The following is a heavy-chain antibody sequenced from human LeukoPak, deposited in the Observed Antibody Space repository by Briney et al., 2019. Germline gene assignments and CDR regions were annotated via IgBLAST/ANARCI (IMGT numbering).Heavy chain of an antibody. CDR3: ARSGSGSSNWFDP. CDR1: GFTFSSYG. CDR2: INHSGST. J-gene: IGHJ5*02. Sequence: GSLRLSCAASGFTFSSYGMHWVRQPPGKGLEWIGEINHSGSTNYNPSLKSRVTISVDTSKNQFSLKLSSVTAADTAVYYCARSGSGSSNWFDPWGQGTLVTVSS. V-gene: IGHV4-34*01. D-gene: IGHD6-19*01.